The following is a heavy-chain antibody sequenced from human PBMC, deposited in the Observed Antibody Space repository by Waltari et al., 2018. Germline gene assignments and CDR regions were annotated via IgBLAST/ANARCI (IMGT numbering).Heavy chain of an antibody. CDR3: AKGGYDILTGLVGAFDI. D-gene: IGHD3-9*01. J-gene: IGHJ3*02. CDR1: GFTFRSYA. V-gene: IGHV3-23*03. CDR2: IYSGGSST. Sequence: EVQLLESGGGLVQPGGSLRLSCAASGFTFRSYAMGWVRQAPGKGLGWVSVIYSGGSSTYYADSVKGRFTISRDNSKNTLYLQMNSLRAEDTAVYYCAKGGYDILTGLVGAFDIWGQGTMVTVSS.